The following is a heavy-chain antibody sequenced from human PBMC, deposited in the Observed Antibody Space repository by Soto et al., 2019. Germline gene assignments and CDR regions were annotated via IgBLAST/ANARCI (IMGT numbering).Heavy chain of an antibody. V-gene: IGHV3-11*01. CDR2: ISSSDNII. CDR3: ARDRGYYDSSGYFDY. D-gene: IGHD3-22*01. Sequence: QVQLVESGGGLVKPGGSLRLSCAASGFTFSDYYMSWIRQAPGKGLEWVSYISSSDNIIYYADSVKGRFTISRDNAKNSLYLQVNSLRAEDTAVYYCARDRGYYDSSGYFDYWGQGTLVTVSS. J-gene: IGHJ4*02. CDR1: GFTFSDYY.